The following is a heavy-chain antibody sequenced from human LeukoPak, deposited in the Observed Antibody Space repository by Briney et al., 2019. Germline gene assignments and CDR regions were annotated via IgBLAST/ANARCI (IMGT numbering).Heavy chain of an antibody. J-gene: IGHJ4*02. V-gene: IGHV4-4*09. Sequence: NPSETLSLTCTVSGGSISSNYWSWIRQPPGKGLEWIGYINTSGSTNYNPSLKSRVSISLDTSRNQFSLKLTSVTAADTAVYYCARRGDWGFFDYWGQGTLVSVSS. CDR2: INTSGST. CDR3: ARRGDWGFFDY. CDR1: GGSISSNY. D-gene: IGHD3/OR15-3a*01.